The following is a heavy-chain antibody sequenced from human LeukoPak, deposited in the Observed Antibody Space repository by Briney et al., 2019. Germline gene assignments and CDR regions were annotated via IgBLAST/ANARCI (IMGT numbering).Heavy chain of an antibody. CDR2: IYYSGRT. CDR1: GGSISSSSYY. CDR3: ARDSTQLGYCNGGSCYGAFDI. Sequence: PSETLSLTCTVSGGSISSSSYYWGWIRQPPGKGLEWIGSIYYSGRTYYNPSLKSRVTISVDTSKSQISLRPSSVTAADTAVYYCARDSTQLGYCNGGSCYGAFDIWGQGTMVTVSS. D-gene: IGHD2-15*01. J-gene: IGHJ3*02. V-gene: IGHV4-39*07.